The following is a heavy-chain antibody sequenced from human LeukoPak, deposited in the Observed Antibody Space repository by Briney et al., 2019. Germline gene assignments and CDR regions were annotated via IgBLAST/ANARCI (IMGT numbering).Heavy chain of an antibody. V-gene: IGHV4-30-4*01. CDR3: ARDIGYCSGGSCSYWYFDL. J-gene: IGHJ2*01. Sequence: SQTLSLTCTVSGGSISSGGYYWSWIRQPPGKGLEWIGYIYYSGSTYYNPSLKSRVTISVDTSKNQFSLKLSSVTAADTAVYYCARDIGYCSGGSCSYWYFDLWGRGTLVTVSS. CDR2: IYYSGST. D-gene: IGHD2-15*01. CDR1: GGSISSGGYY.